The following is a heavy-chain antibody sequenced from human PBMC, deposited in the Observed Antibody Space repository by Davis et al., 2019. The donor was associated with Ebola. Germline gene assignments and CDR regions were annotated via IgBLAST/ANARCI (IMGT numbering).Heavy chain of an antibody. CDR2: IFYSGSS. CDR1: GGSISSYY. CDR3: ARGKTTVTTGFDY. Sequence: PSETLSLTCTVSGGSISSYYWSWIRQPPGKGLEWIGCIFYSGSSNYNPSLKSRVTISVDTSKNQFSLKLSSVTAADTAVYYCARGKTTVTTGFDYWGKGTTVTVSS. V-gene: IGHV4-59*01. D-gene: IGHD4-11*01. J-gene: IGHJ6*04.